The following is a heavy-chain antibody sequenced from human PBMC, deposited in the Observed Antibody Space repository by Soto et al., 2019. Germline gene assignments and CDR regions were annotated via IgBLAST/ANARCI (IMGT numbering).Heavy chain of an antibody. Sequence: ASVKVSCKASGGIFSTSTFTWVRLAPGQGLEWIGRINAGNGNTNYSQKFQGRVTITRDTSASAAYMELSTLGSEDTSVYFCARSETDYSTFDYWGQGTLVTVSS. J-gene: IGHJ4*02. CDR3: ARSETDYSTFDY. CDR1: GGIFSTST. D-gene: IGHD3-9*01. V-gene: IGHV1-3*01. CDR2: INAGNGNT.